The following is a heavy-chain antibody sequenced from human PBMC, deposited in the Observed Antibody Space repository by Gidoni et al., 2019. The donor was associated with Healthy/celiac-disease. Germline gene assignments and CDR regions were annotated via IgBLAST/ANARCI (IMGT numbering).Heavy chain of an antibody. D-gene: IGHD3-22*01. Sequence: EVQLLESGGGLVQPGGSLRLSCAASGFTFSSYAMSWVRQAPGKGLEWVSAMSGSGGSTYYADSVKGRLTISRDNSKNTLYLQMNSLRAEDTAVYYCARAYYYDSSGYYWGQGTLVTVSS. J-gene: IGHJ4*02. CDR2: MSGSGGST. V-gene: IGHV3-23*01. CDR1: GFTFSSYA. CDR3: ARAYYYDSSGYY.